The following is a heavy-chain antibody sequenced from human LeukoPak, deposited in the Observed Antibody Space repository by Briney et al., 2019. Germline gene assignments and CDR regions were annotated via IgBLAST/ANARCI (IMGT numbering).Heavy chain of an antibody. J-gene: IGHJ5*02. CDR2: ISYDGSNK. Sequence: GGSLRLSCAASGFTFSSYGMHWVRQAPGKGLEWVAVISYDGSNKYYADSVKGRFTISRDNSKNTLYLQMNSLRAEDTAVYYCAKDRVRGVTTASPDLWGQGTLVTVSS. CDR1: GFTFSSYG. D-gene: IGHD3-10*01. V-gene: IGHV3-30*18. CDR3: AKDRVRGVTTASPDL.